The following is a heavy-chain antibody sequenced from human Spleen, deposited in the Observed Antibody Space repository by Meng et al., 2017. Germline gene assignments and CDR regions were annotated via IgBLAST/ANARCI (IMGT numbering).Heavy chain of an antibody. CDR3: ARSFGSGSYYNYYYGMDV. CDR2: IYYSGNT. CDR1: GGSISSGGYY. J-gene: IGHJ6*02. V-gene: IGHV4-31*03. D-gene: IGHD3-10*01. Sequence: SETLSLTCKVSGGSISSGGYYWSWIRQHPGKGLEWIGSIYYSGNTYYNVSLKSRVTMSVNTSKNQVSLKVNSVTAADTAVYYCARSFGSGSYYNYYYGMDVWGQGTTVTVS.